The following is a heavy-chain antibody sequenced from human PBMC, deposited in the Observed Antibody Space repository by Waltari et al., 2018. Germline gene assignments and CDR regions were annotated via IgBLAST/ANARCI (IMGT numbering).Heavy chain of an antibody. D-gene: IGHD3-10*01. CDR1: GGSFTGSY. J-gene: IGHJ5*02. CDR2: ITHRGTT. CDR3: ARHCPVEMIIRTRWLDP. Sequence: QVQLQQWGAGLLKPPETLSLTCAVYGGSFTGSYWSWIRQPPGKGLEWIGDITHRGTTNYNPSFKSRVTISLDTSKKQCSLRLSSGTAADTAVYFCARHCPVEMIIRTRWLDPWGQGTLVTVSS. V-gene: IGHV4-34*01.